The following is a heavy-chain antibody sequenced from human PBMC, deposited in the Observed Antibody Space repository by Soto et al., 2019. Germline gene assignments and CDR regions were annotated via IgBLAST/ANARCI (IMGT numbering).Heavy chain of an antibody. CDR1: GYSFTSYW. J-gene: IGHJ4*02. CDR3: ATWDYDFWSGYHENYYFDY. V-gene: IGHV5-51*01. Sequence: PGESLKISCKGSGYSFTSYWIGWVRQMPGKGLEWMGIIYPGDSDTRYSPSFQGQVTISADKSISTAYLQWSSLKASDTAMYYCATWDYDFWSGYHENYYFDYWGQGTLVTVSS. CDR2: IYPGDSDT. D-gene: IGHD3-3*01.